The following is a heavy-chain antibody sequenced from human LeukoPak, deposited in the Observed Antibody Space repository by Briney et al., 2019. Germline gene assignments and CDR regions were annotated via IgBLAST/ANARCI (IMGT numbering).Heavy chain of an antibody. CDR3: ARLTGTTGFDY. CDR2: ISSSGDAT. J-gene: IGHJ4*02. D-gene: IGHD1-1*01. V-gene: IGHV3-21*01. CDR1: GFIFSRYS. Sequence: PGGSLRLSCAASGFIFSRYSMNWVRQAPGKGLEWISSISSSGDATYYADSVKGRFTISRDNAKNSLYLQLNSLRADDTAVYYCARLTGTTGFDYWGQGTLVTVSS.